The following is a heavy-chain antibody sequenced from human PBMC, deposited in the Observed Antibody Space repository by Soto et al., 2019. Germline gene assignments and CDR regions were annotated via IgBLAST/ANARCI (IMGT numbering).Heavy chain of an antibody. D-gene: IGHD5-12*01. CDR1: GFTFSSYA. J-gene: IGHJ4*02. V-gene: IGHV3-23*01. CDR3: AKPKYSGYGTSLDY. CDR2: ISGSGGST. Sequence: GGSLRLSCAASGFTFSSYAMSWVRQAPGKGLEWVSAISGSGGSTYYADSVKGRFTISRDNSKNTLYLQMNSLRAEDTAVYYCAKPKYSGYGTSLDYWGQGTLVTVSS.